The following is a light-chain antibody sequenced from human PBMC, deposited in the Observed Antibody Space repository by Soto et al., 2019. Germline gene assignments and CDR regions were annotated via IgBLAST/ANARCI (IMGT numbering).Light chain of an antibody. V-gene: IGKV1-5*01. CDR2: DAS. Sequence: DIQMTQSPSTLSASVGDRVTITCRASQTISNWLAWYQQKPGKPPKLLIHDASSLESGVPSRFSGSGSGTEFTLTISSLQPDDFATYYCQQSIGTFGQGTKVDIK. J-gene: IGKJ1*01. CDR3: QQSIGT. CDR1: QTISNW.